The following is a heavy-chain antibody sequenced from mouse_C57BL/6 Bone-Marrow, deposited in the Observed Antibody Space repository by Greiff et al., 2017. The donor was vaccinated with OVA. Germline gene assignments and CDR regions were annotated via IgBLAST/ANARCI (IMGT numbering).Heavy chain of an antibody. V-gene: IGHV5-4*03. J-gene: IGHJ1*03. CDR1: GFTFSSYA. D-gene: IGHD4-1*02. CDR3: ARVNWDQYFDV. CDR2: ISDGGSYT. Sequence: EVKLVESGGGLVKPGGSLKLSCAASGFTFSSYAMSWVRQTPEKRLEWVATISDGGSYTYYPDNVKGRFTISRDNAKNNLYLQMSHLKSEDTAMYYCARVNWDQYFDVWGTGTTVTVSS.